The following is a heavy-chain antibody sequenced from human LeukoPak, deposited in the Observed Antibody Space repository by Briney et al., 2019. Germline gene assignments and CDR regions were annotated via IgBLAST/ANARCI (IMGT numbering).Heavy chain of an antibody. D-gene: IGHD6-19*01. J-gene: IGHJ2*01. CDR2: ISGSGGST. CDR1: GFTFSSYA. Sequence: PGGSLRLSCAASGFTFSSYAMSWVRQAPGKGLEWVSAISGSGGSTYYADSVKGRFTISRDNSKNTLYLQMNSLRAEDTAVYYCAKSPKWYSSGVYWYFDLWGRGTLVTVSS. V-gene: IGHV3-23*01. CDR3: AKSPKWYSSGVYWYFDL.